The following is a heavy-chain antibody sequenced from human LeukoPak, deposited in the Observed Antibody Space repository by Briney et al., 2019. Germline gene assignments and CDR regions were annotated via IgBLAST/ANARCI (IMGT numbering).Heavy chain of an antibody. CDR1: GFTFSRYS. Sequence: GGSLRLSCAASGFTFSRYSMNWVRQAPGKGLEWVSSMSSSSGLIYYGDSVKGRFTVSRDNAKRSLYLQMNSLRADDTAVYYCAKVVMVRGVNDAFDIWGQGTMVTVSS. D-gene: IGHD3-10*01. J-gene: IGHJ3*02. CDR2: MSSSSGLI. CDR3: AKVVMVRGVNDAFDI. V-gene: IGHV3-21*01.